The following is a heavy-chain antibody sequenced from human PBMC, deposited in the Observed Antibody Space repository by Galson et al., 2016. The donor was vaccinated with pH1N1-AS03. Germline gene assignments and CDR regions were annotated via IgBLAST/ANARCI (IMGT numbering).Heavy chain of an antibody. CDR1: GGSFSSHC. V-gene: IGHV4-59*11. J-gene: IGHJ1*01. CDR2: NSGST. D-gene: IGHD3-22*01. Sequence: TLSLTCTVSGGSFSSHCWSWIRQPPGKGLEWIGYNSGSTDYTPSLESRVTISIDTSKSQFSLRLSSVTAADTAVYFCARDGNYDSSGYYPEYFQLWGQGSLVTVSS. CDR3: ARDGNYDSSGYYPEYFQL.